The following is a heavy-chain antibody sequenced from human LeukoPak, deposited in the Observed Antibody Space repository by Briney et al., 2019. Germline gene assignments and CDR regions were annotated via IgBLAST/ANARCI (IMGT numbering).Heavy chain of an antibody. CDR1: GGSFSGYY. CDR3: ARGPRYCSSTSCQPHNWFDP. J-gene: IGHJ5*02. D-gene: IGHD2-2*01. CDR2: INHSGST. Sequence: PSETLSLTCAVHGGSFSGYYWSWIRQPPGKGLEWIGEINHSGSTNYNPSLKSRVTISVDTSKNQFSLKLSSVTAADTAVYYCARGPRYCSSTSCQPHNWFDPWGQGTLVTVSS. V-gene: IGHV4-34*01.